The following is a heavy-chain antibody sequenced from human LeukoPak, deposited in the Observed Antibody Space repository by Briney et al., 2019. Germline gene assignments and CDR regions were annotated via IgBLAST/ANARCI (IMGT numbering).Heavy chain of an antibody. D-gene: IGHD2-21*01. V-gene: IGHV1-2*02. CDR1: GYTFTGYY. J-gene: IGHJ4*02. Sequence: ASLRLSCTASGYTFTGYYMNWVRQAPGQGLEWMGCIYTNSGATNYAKKFQGRSTMTRDTSISTAYMELSRLRSDVTAVYYCARTGREIAGPYQHFDYWRQGTLVTVSS. CDR2: IYTNSGAT. CDR3: ARTGREIAGPYQHFDY.